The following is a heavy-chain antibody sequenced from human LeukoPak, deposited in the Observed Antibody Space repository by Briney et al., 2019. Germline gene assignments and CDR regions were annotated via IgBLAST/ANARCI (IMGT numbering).Heavy chain of an antibody. V-gene: IGHV1-46*01. D-gene: IGHD3-16*01. CDR3: ARDRPPLGY. Sequence: GASVKVSCKASGYTFTSYYIHWVRLAPGQGLEWMGIINPSGGETSYAQKFQGRVTMTRDTSTSTVYMEVSSLRSEDTAVYYCARDRPPLGYWGQGTLVTVSS. CDR2: INPSGGET. J-gene: IGHJ4*02. CDR1: GYTFTSYY.